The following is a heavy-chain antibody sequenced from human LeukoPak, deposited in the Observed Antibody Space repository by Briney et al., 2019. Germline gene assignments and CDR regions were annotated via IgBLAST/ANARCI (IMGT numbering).Heavy chain of an antibody. V-gene: IGHV3-7*01. Sequence: TGGSLRLSCAASGFTLSNYWMSWVRQAPGKGLEWVADIKRDGSEKHYVDSVKGRFTISRDDAKNSLYLQMNSLRAEDTAVYYCALNMIGGQIFDFWGQGTLVTVSS. CDR1: GFTLSNYW. CDR2: IKRDGSEK. D-gene: IGHD3-16*01. CDR3: ALNMIGGQIFDF. J-gene: IGHJ4*02.